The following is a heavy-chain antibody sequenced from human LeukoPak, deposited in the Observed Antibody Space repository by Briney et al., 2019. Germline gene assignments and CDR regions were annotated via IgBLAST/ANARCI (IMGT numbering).Heavy chain of an antibody. CDR2: ISQSGNS. CDR1: GDSISSSTCN. V-gene: IGHV4-30-2*01. Sequence: PSETLSLTCKVSGDSISSSTCNWSWIRQPPGKGLEWIGYISQSGNSYFTPSLKSRATISVDRSKNHFSLTLISVTAADTAVYYCARDQVDYDIPDHFDYWGKGTLVAVSS. D-gene: IGHD3-22*01. CDR3: ARDQVDYDIPDHFDY. J-gene: IGHJ4*02.